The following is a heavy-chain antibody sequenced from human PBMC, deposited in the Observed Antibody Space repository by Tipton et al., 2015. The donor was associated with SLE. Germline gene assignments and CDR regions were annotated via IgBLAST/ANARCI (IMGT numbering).Heavy chain of an antibody. CDR3: AREGTVTTYPWFDP. Sequence: LSLTCAASGFTFSSYSMNWVRQAPGKGLEWVSYISSSSSTIYYADSVKGRFTISRDNAKNSLYLQMNSLRAEDTAVYYCAREGTVTTYPWFDPWGQGTLVTVSS. CDR2: ISSSSSTI. V-gene: IGHV3-48*01. D-gene: IGHD4-17*01. J-gene: IGHJ5*02. CDR1: GFTFSSYS.